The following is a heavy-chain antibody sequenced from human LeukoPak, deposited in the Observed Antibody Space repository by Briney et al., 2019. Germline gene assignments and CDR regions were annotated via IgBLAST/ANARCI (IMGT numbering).Heavy chain of an antibody. CDR2: INEAESEK. CDR3: ASSSTVRGGDDY. V-gene: IGHV3-7*02. CDR1: GFSFSTSW. J-gene: IGHJ4*02. D-gene: IGHD3-10*01. Sequence: GGSLRLSCAASGFSFSTSWISWVRQAPGRGLEWVANINEAESEKYYVDSVKGRFTISRDNAKKSLYLQMNSLRAEDTAVYYCASSSTVRGGDDYWGQGTLVTVSS.